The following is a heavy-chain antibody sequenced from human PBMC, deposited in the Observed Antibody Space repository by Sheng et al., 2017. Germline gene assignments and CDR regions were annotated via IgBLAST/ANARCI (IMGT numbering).Heavy chain of an antibody. V-gene: IGHV4-34*02. J-gene: IGHJ2*01. D-gene: IGHD1-1*01. CDR3: ARGIGLGTPTTNRYWYFDL. CDR1: NGSFTGYY. Sequence: QDQLQQWGAGLLKPSETLSLTCAVVNGSFTGYYWSWMRQSPGKGLEWIGEINHIGTTNKNLSLRSRVTISLDMSKKEFSLKLSSVTAADSAVYYCARGIGLGTPTTNRYWYFDLWGRGTLVTVSS. CDR2: INHIGTT.